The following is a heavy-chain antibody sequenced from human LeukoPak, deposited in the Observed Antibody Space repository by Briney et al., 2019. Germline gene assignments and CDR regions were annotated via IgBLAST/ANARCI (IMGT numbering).Heavy chain of an antibody. J-gene: IGHJ4*02. CDR1: GYTFTSYA. Sequence: ASVKVSCKASGYTFTSYAINWVRQAPGQGLEWLGWINTNTGNPTYGQGFTGRFVFSLDTSVSTAYLQISSLKAEDTAIYYCARVNYYDRSVYFDYWGQGTLVTVSS. CDR3: ARVNYYDRSVYFDY. CDR2: INTNTGNP. D-gene: IGHD3-22*01. V-gene: IGHV7-4-1*02.